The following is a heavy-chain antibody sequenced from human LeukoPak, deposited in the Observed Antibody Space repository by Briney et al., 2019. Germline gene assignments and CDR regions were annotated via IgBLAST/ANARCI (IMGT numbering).Heavy chain of an antibody. J-gene: IGHJ4*02. CDR3: ARDPGGSGWYSGYDY. V-gene: IGHV1-46*01. CDR1: GYTFTSYY. Sequence: VASVKVSCKASGYTFTSYYMHWVRQAPGQGLEWMGIINPSGGSTSYAQKFQGRVTMTRDMSTSTVYMELSSLRSEDTAVYYCARDPGGSGWYSGYDYWGQGTLVTVSS. CDR2: INPSGGST. D-gene: IGHD6-19*01.